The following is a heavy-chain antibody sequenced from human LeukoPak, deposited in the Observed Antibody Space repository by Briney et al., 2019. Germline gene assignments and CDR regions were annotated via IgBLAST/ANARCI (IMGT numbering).Heavy chain of an antibody. CDR1: GGSISSYY. D-gene: IGHD1-1*01. CDR3: ARTGNDAFDI. CDR2: IYYSGST. V-gene: IGHV4-59*08. Sequence: SETLSLTCTVSGGSISSYYWSWIRQPPGKGLEWIGYIYYSGSTNYNPSLKSRVTISVDTSKNQFSLKLSSVTAADTAVYYCARTGNDAFDIWGQGTMVTVSS. J-gene: IGHJ3*02.